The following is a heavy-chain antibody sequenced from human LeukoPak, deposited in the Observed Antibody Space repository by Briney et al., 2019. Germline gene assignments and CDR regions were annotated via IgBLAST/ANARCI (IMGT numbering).Heavy chain of an antibody. CDR2: IYTSGST. CDR3: ARGYDILTGYQKGFDY. D-gene: IGHD3-9*01. CDR1: SGSISSYY. J-gene: IGHJ4*02. Sequence: PSETLSLTCTVSSGSISSYYWSWIRQPAGKGLEWIGRIYTSGSTNYNPSLKSRVTMSVDTSKNQFSLKLSSVTAADTAVYYCARGYDILTGYQKGFDYWGQGTLVTVSS. V-gene: IGHV4-4*07.